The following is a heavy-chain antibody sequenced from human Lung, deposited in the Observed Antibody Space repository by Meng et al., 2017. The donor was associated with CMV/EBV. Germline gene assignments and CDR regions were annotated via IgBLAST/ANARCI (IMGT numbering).Heavy chain of an antibody. V-gene: IGHV4-31*03. J-gene: IGHJ4*02. CDR2: IYYTGST. CDR3: AREAGRDGYATPKFDY. Sequence: QVQLQESGTGLLKPSPTLSRTCTSSGGAIGSGGYYWSWIRQHPGKGLEWIGYIYYTGSTFYNPSLKSRVTISVDTSKNQFSLKLIPATAADTAVYYCAREAGRDGYATPKFDYWGQGTLVTVSS. D-gene: IGHD5-24*01. CDR1: GGAIGSGGYY.